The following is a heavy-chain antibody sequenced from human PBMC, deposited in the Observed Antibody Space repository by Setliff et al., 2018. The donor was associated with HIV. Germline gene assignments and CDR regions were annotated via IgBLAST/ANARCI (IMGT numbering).Heavy chain of an antibody. CDR2: ILPFLGMG. CDR1: GGTFRTSV. J-gene: IGHJ6*02. D-gene: IGHD3-22*01. CDR3: GAGQHSYSYLGYYYSGVDV. V-gene: IGHV1-69*10. Sequence: ASVKVSCKTSGGTFRTSVISWVRQAPGQGLEWVGGILPFLGMGDFAQKFQDRLTITVDESTSTAYMELSSLRSDDTAVYYCGAGQHSYSYLGYYYSGVDVWGQGTAVTVSS.